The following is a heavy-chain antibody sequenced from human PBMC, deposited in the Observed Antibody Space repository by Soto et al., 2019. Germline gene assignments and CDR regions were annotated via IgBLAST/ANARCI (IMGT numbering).Heavy chain of an antibody. J-gene: IGHJ4*02. CDR2: INTAKDNT. CDR1: GYTFTSYA. Sequence: QVQLVQSGAEVKKPGASVKVSCKPSGYTFTSYAIHWVRQAPGQGLEWMGWINTAKDNTQYSQNYQGRVTITRDTSASIDHMEVSSLRSEDTAVYYCARGSSWAHFDYWGQGTLVTVSS. D-gene: IGHD6-13*01. V-gene: IGHV1-3*04. CDR3: ARGSSWAHFDY.